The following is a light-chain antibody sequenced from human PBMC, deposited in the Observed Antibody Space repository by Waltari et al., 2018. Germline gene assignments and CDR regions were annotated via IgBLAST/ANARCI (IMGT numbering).Light chain of an antibody. CDR1: QGLRSY. J-gene: IGKJ3*01. V-gene: IGKV1-5*03. CDR3: QQYNSYPFT. CDR2: KTS. Sequence: DIQMTQSPSTLSASVGDRVTIICRASQGLRSYLAWYQQKPGKAPKLLLYKTSSLETGVPSSFSGTGAGTVFTLTISILQPDVIATYYCQQYNSYPFTFGPGTKVDIK.